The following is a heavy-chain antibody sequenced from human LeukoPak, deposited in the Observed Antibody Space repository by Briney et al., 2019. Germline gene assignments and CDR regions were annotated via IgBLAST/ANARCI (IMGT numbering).Heavy chain of an antibody. V-gene: IGHV3-23*01. Sequence: GGSLRLSCAASGFTVDSNYLSWVRQAPGKGLEWVSTISGSGGSTYYADSVKGRFTISRDNSKNTLYLQMNSLRAEDTAVYYCAKNPSSGWYQRIDYWGQGTLVTVSS. J-gene: IGHJ4*02. CDR1: GFTVDSNY. CDR3: AKNPSSGWYQRIDY. D-gene: IGHD6-19*01. CDR2: ISGSGGST.